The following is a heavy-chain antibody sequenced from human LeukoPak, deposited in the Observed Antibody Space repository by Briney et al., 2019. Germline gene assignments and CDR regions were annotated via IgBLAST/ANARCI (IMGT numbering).Heavy chain of an antibody. J-gene: IGHJ6*03. Sequence: GRSLRLSCAASGFTFGDYAMSWVRQAPGKGLEWVGFIRSKAYGGTTEYAASVRGRFTFSRDDSKSIAYLQMNSLKTEDTAVYYCTRVLDSDYYYYYMDVWGKGTTVTVSS. CDR2: IRSKAYGGTT. CDR1: GFTFGDYA. CDR3: TRVLDSDYYYYYMDV. V-gene: IGHV3-49*04. D-gene: IGHD2-15*01.